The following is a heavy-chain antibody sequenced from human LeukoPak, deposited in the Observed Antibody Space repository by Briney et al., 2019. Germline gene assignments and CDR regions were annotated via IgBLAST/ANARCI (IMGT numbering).Heavy chain of an antibody. Sequence: GGTLRLSCAASGFTLSSYSLHWVRQAPGKGLEFVSAISKNGRNTYYGNSMKGRFTISRDISKNTLYLQMGSLRPEDMAVYYCARVDSGSACASWGQGILVTVSS. D-gene: IGHD6-19*01. J-gene: IGHJ1*01. CDR2: ISKNGRNT. V-gene: IGHV3-64*01. CDR1: GFTLSSYS. CDR3: ARVDSGSACAS.